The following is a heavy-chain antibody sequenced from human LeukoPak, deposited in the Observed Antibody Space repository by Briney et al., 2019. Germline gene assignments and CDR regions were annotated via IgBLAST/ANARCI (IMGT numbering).Heavy chain of an antibody. J-gene: IGHJ4*02. Sequence: SETLSLTCTVSGYSISSGYFWVWIRQPPGKGLEWIGSIYHSGSPYYNPSLKSRVTISVDTSKNQFSLKLTSVTAADTAVYYCARQLWLGLDYWGQGTLVTVSS. D-gene: IGHD5-18*01. CDR3: ARQLWLGLDY. CDR1: GYSISSGYF. CDR2: IYHSGSP. V-gene: IGHV4-38-2*02.